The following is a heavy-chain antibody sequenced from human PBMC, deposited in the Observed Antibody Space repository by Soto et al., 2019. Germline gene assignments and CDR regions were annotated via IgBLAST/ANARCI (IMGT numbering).Heavy chain of an antibody. CDR3: ASCYDYGDYGLRGYYGMDV. D-gene: IGHD4-17*01. CDR2: IWYDGSNK. Sequence: QVQLVESGGGVVQPGRSLRLSCAASGFTCSSYGMHWVRQAPGKGLEWVAVIWYDGSNKYYADSVKGRFTISRDNSKNTLYLQMNSLRAEDTAVYYCASCYDYGDYGLRGYYGMDVWGQGTTVTVSS. CDR1: GFTCSSYG. J-gene: IGHJ6*02. V-gene: IGHV3-33*01.